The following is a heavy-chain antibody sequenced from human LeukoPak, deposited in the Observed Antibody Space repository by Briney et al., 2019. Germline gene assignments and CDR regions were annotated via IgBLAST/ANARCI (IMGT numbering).Heavy chain of an antibody. J-gene: IGHJ4*02. CDR1: GFTFSSYS. Sequence: GGSLRLSCAASGFTFSSYSMNWVRQAPGKGLEWVSYISSSSSTIYYADSVKGRFTISRDNAKNSLYLQMNSLRAEETAVYYCARHPAIYDFWSGYYSYWGQGTLVTVSS. D-gene: IGHD3-3*01. V-gene: IGHV3-48*01. CDR2: ISSSSSTI. CDR3: ARHPAIYDFWSGYYSY.